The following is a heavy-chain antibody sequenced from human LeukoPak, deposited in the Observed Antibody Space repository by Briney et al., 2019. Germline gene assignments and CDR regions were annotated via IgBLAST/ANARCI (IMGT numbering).Heavy chain of an antibody. CDR1: GYTFRGYD. CDR3: ARLSETPAYYDTHVYYYLGY. V-gene: IGHV1-8*01. J-gene: IGHJ4*02. CDR2: MKPTTGNT. Sequence: ASVKDSCKASGYTFRGYDINWVRQATGQGLEWMGWMKPTTGNTGYAQKFQGRITMTRDTSINTAYMEISSLRSEDTAVYYCARLSETPAYYDTHVYYYLGYWGQGTLVTVSS. D-gene: IGHD3-22*01.